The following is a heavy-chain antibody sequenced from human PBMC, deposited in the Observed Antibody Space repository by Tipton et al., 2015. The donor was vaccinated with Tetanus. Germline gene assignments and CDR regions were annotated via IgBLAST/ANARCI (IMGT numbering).Heavy chain of an antibody. J-gene: IGHJ4*02. CDR3: VRDFAEFDY. CDR2: INGGGNEK. V-gene: IGHV3-7*01. Sequence: GSLRLSCAATGFPFGEYYMTWVRQVPGKGLEWVANINGGGNEKYYVDSVKGRFTISRDNAKNSLYLQMNSLRGEDTAVYYCVRDFAEFDYWGQGTLVTVSS. CDR1: GFPFGEYY.